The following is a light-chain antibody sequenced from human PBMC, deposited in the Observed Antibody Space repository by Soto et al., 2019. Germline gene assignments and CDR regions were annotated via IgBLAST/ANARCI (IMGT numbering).Light chain of an antibody. Sequence: IQLTQSPSSLSASVGERVTITCRASQGISSFLAWYQQEPGKAPKLLISGATTLQSGVPSRFSGSGSGTNFTLTISSLQPEDFATYYCQQFKSYVSFGQGTRLDIK. CDR1: QGISSF. CDR3: QQFKSYVS. J-gene: IGKJ5*01. V-gene: IGKV1-9*01. CDR2: GAT.